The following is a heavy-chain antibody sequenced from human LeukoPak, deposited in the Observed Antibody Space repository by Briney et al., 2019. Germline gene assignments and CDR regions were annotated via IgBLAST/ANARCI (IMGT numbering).Heavy chain of an antibody. CDR3: ARADRPDYGGTSFFDY. CDR2: IIPIFGTA. V-gene: IGHV1-69*13. J-gene: IGHJ4*02. D-gene: IGHD4-23*01. Sequence: GASVKVSCKASGYTFTSYGISWVRQAPGQGLEWMGGIIPIFGTANCAQKFQGRVTITADESTSTAYMELSSLRSEDTAVYYCARADRPDYGGTSFFDYWGQGTLVTVSS. CDR1: GYTFTSYG.